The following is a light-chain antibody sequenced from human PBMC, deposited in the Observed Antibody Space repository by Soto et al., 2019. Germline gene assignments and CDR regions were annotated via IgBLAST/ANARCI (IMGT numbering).Light chain of an antibody. CDR2: KAS. CDR3: QQYNSYRT. J-gene: IGKJ1*01. CDR1: QSISSW. V-gene: IGKV1-5*03. Sequence: DIQMTQSPPTLSVSVGDRVTITCRASQSISSWLAWYQQKPGKAPKLLIYKASSLQSGVPSRFSGSGSGTEFTLTISSLQPDDFATYYCQQYNSYRTFGQGTKVEIK.